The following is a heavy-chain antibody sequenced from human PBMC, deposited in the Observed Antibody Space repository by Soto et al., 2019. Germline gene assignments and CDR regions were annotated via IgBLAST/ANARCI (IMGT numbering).Heavy chain of an antibody. D-gene: IGHD6-25*01. CDR1: GFSLSTSGVG. CDR3: ARFLAAEIFDY. CDR2: IYWDDDK. J-gene: IGHJ4*02. Sequence: QITLKESGPTLVKPTQTLTLTCTFSGFSLSTSGVGVGWIRQPPGKALEWLALIYWDDDKRYSPSLKSRLTNTKDTSKNQVVLTMTNMDPVDTATYYCARFLAAEIFDYWGQGTLVTVSS. V-gene: IGHV2-5*02.